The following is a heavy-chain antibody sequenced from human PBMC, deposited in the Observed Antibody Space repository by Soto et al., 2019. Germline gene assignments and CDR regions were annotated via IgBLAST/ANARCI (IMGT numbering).Heavy chain of an antibody. D-gene: IGHD6-19*01. CDR3: AKDLYGAGCYNDIDP. Sequence: QVHLVESGGGVVQPGRSLRLSCAASGFTFSTTGMHWVRQAPGKGLEWVAMITHDGGVKPYTDSVKGRFTISSDTSNYPVYIQMNSLSPEYMGMYHWAKDLYGAGCYNDIDPWCQGTVVTVSS. J-gene: IGHJ5*02. CDR1: GFTFSTTG. CDR2: ITHDGGVK. V-gene: IGHV3-30*18.